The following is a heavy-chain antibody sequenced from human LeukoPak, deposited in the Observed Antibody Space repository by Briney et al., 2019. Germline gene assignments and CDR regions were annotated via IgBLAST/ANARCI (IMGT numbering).Heavy chain of an antibody. D-gene: IGHD2-21*02. J-gene: IGHJ4*02. CDR3: ARLLTSFHGDCPGY. CDR1: GYSFPSYW. CDR2: IYPGDSDT. Sequence: GESLKISCKTSGYSFPSYWIAWVRQMPGKVLEWMGIIYPGDSDTRYSPSFQGQVTISADKSISTAYLQWSSLKASDTAMYYCARLLTSFHGDCPGYWGQGTLVTVSS. V-gene: IGHV5-51*01.